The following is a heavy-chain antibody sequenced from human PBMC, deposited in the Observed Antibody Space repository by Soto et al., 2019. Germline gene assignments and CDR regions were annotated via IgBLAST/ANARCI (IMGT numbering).Heavy chain of an antibody. Sequence: GGSLRLSCAASGFTFSNAWMNWVRQAPGKGLEWVGRIKSKTDGGTTDYAAPVKGRFTISSDDSKNTLYLQMNSLKTEDTAVYYCTTFIVVVPAAILYYGMDVWGQGTTVTVSS. D-gene: IGHD2-2*01. V-gene: IGHV3-15*07. CDR1: GFTFSNAW. CDR2: IKSKTDGGTT. J-gene: IGHJ6*02. CDR3: TTFIVVVPAAILYYGMDV.